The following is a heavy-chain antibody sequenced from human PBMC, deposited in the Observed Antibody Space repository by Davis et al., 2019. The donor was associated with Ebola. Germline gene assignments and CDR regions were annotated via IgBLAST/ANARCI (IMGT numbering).Heavy chain of an antibody. CDR3: AKDGEQQWLVHTFDY. CDR2: INSDGSST. D-gene: IGHD6-19*01. J-gene: IGHJ4*02. CDR1: GFTFSSYW. V-gene: IGHV3-74*01. Sequence: GESLKISCAASGFTFSSYWMHWVRQAPGKGLVWVSRINSDGSSTSYADSVKGRFTISGDNSKNTLYLQMNSLRAEDTAVYYCAKDGEQQWLVHTFDYWGQGTLVTVSS.